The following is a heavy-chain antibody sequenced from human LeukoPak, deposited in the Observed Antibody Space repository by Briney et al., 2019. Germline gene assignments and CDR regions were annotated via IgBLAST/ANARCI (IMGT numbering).Heavy chain of an antibody. J-gene: IGHJ3*02. V-gene: IGHV1-24*01. Sequence: ASVKVSCKVSGYTLTELSMHWVRQTPGKGLEWMGSFDPEDGETIYAQKFQGRVTMTEDTSTDTAYMELSSLRSEDTAVYYCARRLGLRWDLQAFDIWGQGTMVTVPS. CDR2: FDPEDGET. CDR1: GYTLTELS. CDR3: ARRLGLRWDLQAFDI. D-gene: IGHD4-23*01.